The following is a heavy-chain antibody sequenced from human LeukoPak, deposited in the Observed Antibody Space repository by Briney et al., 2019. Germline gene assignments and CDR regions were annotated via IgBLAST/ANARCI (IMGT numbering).Heavy chain of an antibody. CDR1: GGSISSGGYY. J-gene: IGHJ4*02. CDR2: IYYSGST. V-gene: IGHV4-31*03. CDR3: ARVLPGGLVNVFDY. D-gene: IGHD3/OR15-3a*01. Sequence: SQTLSLTCTVSGGSISSGGYYWSWIRQPPGKGLEWIGYIYYSGSTYYNPSLKTRVTISIDTSENQFYLKLSSVTAADTAVYYCARVLPGGLVNVFDYWGRGTLVTVSS.